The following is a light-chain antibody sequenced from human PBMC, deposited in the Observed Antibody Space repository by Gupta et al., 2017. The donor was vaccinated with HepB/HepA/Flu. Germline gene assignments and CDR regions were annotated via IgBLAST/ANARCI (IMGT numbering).Light chain of an antibody. V-gene: IGKV3-11*01. Sequence: EIVLTQSPATLSLSPGERATLSCRASQSVSSYLAWYQQKPGQAPRLLIYDASNRATGIPARFSGSGYGTDFTLTISSREPEDFAVYYCQQRSNWLPLTFGGGTKVEIK. CDR3: QQRSNWLPLT. CDR2: DAS. J-gene: IGKJ4*01. CDR1: QSVSSY.